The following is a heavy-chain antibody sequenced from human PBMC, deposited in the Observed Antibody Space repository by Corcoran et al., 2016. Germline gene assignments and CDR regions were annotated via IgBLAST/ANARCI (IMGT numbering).Heavy chain of an antibody. V-gene: IGHV4-38-2*02. D-gene: IGHD6-19*01. J-gene: IGHJ4*02. CDR2: IYHSGST. CDR3: AISYSGGWWTY. Sequence: QVQLQESGPGLVKASETLSLTCIVSGYSISSGYYWGWIRQPPGKGLEWIGSIYHSGSTYYNPSLKSRVSISVDTSKNQFSLKLIFVTAADTAVYYCAISYSGGWWTYWGQGTLVTVSS. CDR1: GYSISSGYY.